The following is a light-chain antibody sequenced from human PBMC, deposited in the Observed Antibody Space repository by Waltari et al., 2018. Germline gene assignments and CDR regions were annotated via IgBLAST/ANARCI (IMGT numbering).Light chain of an antibody. CDR3: QNYNSDLGVT. Sequence: DIQITQSPSTLSASVGDRVTITCRASQSVSKWWAWYQQKPGKGPKLLIYQASILEDVVPSRFRGSGSGPECTLTITSLQPDDFATYYCQNYNSDLGVTFGQGTRLEIK. V-gene: IGKV1-5*03. J-gene: IGKJ5*01. CDR2: QAS. CDR1: QSVSKW.